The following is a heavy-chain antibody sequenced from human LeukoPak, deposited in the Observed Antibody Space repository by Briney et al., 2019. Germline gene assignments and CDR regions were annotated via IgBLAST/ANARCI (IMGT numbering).Heavy chain of an antibody. CDR3: ARQRGLYDY. V-gene: IGHV3-64*01. J-gene: IGHJ4*02. D-gene: IGHD2-2*02. CDR1: GVIFSSAG. CDR2: ISSNGGST. Sequence: GGALRLSCAASGVIFSSAGMHWCRESPGKGLEYVSAISSNGGSTYYANSVKGRFTISRDNSKNTLYLQMGSLRAEDMAVYYCARQRGLYDYWGQGTLVTVSS.